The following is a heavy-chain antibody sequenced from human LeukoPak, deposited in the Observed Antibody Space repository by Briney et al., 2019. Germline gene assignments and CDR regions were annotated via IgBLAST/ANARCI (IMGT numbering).Heavy chain of an antibody. D-gene: IGHD4-17*01. CDR1: GFTFSSYA. Sequence: PGGSLRLSCAASGFTFSSYAMSWVRQAPGKGLEWVSAISGSGGSTYYADSVKGRFTISRDNSKITVYLQMNSLKAEDTAVYYCAKELYNYGDYGAEGLDVGGQGTTVTVS. CDR3: AKELYNYGDYGAEGLDV. CDR2: ISGSGGST. V-gene: IGHV3-23*01. J-gene: IGHJ6*02.